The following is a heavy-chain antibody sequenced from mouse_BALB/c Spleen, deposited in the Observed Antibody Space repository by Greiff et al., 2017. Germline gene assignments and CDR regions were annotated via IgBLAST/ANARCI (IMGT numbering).Heavy chain of an antibody. V-gene: IGHV3-2*02. CDR3: ARWLPWYFDV. D-gene: IGHD2-2*01. Sequence: EVKLEESGPGLVKPSQSLSLTCTVTGYSITSDYAWNWIRQFPGNKLEWMGYISYSGSTSYNPSLKSRISITRDTSKNQFFLQLNSVTTEDTATYYCARWLPWYFDVWGAGTTVTVSS. CDR1: GYSITSDYA. CDR2: ISYSGST. J-gene: IGHJ1*01.